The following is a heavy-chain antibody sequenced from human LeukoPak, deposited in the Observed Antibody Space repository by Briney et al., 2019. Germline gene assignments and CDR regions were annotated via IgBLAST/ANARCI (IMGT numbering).Heavy chain of an antibody. J-gene: IGHJ6*03. D-gene: IGHD3-3*01. CDR2: SSYDGRDE. CDR1: GFSFTSYA. V-gene: IGHV3-30*01. Sequence: GASLRLSCAASGFSFTSYAMHWVRQTPGRGLEWLAVSSYDGRDEYHGDSVKGRFTISRDNSKNMLYLHMNSLRDEDTAAYYCSRSSGFYYYFYMDVWGKGTTVTVSS. CDR3: SRSSGFYYYFYMDV.